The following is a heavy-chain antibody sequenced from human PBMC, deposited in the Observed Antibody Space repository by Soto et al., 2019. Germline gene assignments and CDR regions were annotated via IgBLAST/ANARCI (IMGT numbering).Heavy chain of an antibody. CDR3: ARDKDGGATYGGFDY. CDR2: IYYSGST. D-gene: IGHD3-16*01. V-gene: IGHV4-31*03. Sequence: QVQLQESGPGLVKPSQTLSLTCTVSGGSISSGGYYWSWIRQHPGKGLEWIGYIYYSGSTYYNPAHKSRGTISVDTSKNQVSPKLSPVTAADTAVYYCARDKDGGATYGGFDYWGQGTLVTVSS. J-gene: IGHJ4*02. CDR1: GGSISSGGYY.